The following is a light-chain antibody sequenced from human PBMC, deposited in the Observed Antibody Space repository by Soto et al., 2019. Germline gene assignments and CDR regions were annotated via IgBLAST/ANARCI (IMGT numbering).Light chain of an antibody. Sequence: SSELTQPPSVSVSPGQTASIPCSGDRLGERFNCWYQQKPCQSTVLVIYKDYRRPSVIPERFACSNSGNTATLSISGTQAVDEADYCCQSWDDTTGLVFGGGTKLTVL. CDR2: KDY. CDR1: RLGERF. CDR3: QSWDDTTGLV. J-gene: IGLJ2*01. V-gene: IGLV3-1*01.